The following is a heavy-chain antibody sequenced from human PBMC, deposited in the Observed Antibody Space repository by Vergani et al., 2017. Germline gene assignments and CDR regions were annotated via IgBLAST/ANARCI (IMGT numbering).Heavy chain of an antibody. D-gene: IGHD2-2*01. CDR1: GGTFSSYT. CDR3: ARQGDCSSTSCYGYYYYYGMDV. V-gene: IGHV1-69*02. J-gene: IGHJ6*02. CDR2: IIPILGIA. Sequence: QVQLVQSGAEVKKPGSSVKVSCKASGGTFSSYTISWVRQAPGQGLEWMGRIIPILGIANYAQKFQGRVTITADKSTSTAYMELSSLRSEDTAVYYCARQGDCSSTSCYGYYYYYGMDVWGQGTTVTVSS.